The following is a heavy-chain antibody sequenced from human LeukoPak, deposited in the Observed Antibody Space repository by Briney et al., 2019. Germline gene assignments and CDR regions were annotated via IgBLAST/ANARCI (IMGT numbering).Heavy chain of an antibody. CDR1: GFTFSSNS. Sequence: GGSLRLSCAASGFTFSSNSMNWVRQAPGKGLEWVSYISSTGGTIYYADSMKGRFTISRDNAKNSLYLQMNSLRVEDTAVYYCARGWRGYYFDYWGQGTLVTVSS. CDR3: ARGWRGYYFDY. D-gene: IGHD3-16*01. J-gene: IGHJ4*02. CDR2: ISSTGGTI. V-gene: IGHV3-48*04.